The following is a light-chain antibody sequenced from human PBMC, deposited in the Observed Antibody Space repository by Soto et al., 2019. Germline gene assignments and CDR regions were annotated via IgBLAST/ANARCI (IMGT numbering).Light chain of an antibody. CDR2: DVS. CDR3: SSYTTISSYV. CDR1: SNDVGAYNY. J-gene: IGLJ1*01. Sequence: QSVLTQPASVSGSPGQSIAISCTGTSNDVGAYNYVSWYQQHPGKAPKLMVYDVSNRPSGVSNRFFGSKSGNTASLTISGLQAEDEADYYCSSYTTISSYVFGTGTKLTVL. V-gene: IGLV2-14*01.